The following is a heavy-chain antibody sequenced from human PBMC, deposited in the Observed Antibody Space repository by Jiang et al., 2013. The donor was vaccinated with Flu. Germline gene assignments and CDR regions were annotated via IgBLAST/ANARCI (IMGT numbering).Heavy chain of an antibody. Sequence: SGGSISSYYWSWIRQPPGTGLEWIGYIYHSGSTNXNPSLKSRVTISVDTSKNQFSLKLSSVTAADTAVYYCARLRWPSAYYYYGMDVWGQGTTVTVSS. J-gene: IGHJ6*02. D-gene: IGHD4-23*01. CDR1: GGSISSYY. V-gene: IGHV4-59*08. CDR2: IYHSGST. CDR3: ARLRWPSAYYYYGMDV.